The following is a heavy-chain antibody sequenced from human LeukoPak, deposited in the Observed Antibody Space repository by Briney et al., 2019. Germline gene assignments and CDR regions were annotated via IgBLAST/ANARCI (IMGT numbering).Heavy chain of an antibody. CDR2: IIPIFGTA. D-gene: IGHD1-26*01. CDR3: ASGEGSQHTFNAFDI. Sequence: ASVNVSCKASGGTFSSYAISWVRQAPGQGLEWMGGIIPIFGTANYAQKFRGRVTITADESTSTAYMELSSLRSEDTAVYYCASGEGSQHTFNAFDIWGQGTMVTVSS. J-gene: IGHJ3*02. V-gene: IGHV1-69*13. CDR1: GGTFSSYA.